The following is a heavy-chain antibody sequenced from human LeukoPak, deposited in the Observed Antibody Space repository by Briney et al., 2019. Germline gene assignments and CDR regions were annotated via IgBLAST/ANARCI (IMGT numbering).Heavy chain of an antibody. Sequence: GGSLRLSCAVSGFTFSSAWMSWVRQAPGKGLEWVSAISGSGGSTYYADSVKGRFTISRDNSKNTLYLQMNSLRAEDTAVYYCAKSYYYGSGSAFDAFDIWGQGTMVTVSS. CDR3: AKSYYYGSGSAFDAFDI. J-gene: IGHJ3*02. V-gene: IGHV3-23*01. CDR2: ISGSGGST. D-gene: IGHD3-10*01. CDR1: GFTFSSAW.